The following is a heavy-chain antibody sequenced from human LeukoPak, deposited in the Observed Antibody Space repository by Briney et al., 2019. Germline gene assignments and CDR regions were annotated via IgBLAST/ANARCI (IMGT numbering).Heavy chain of an antibody. V-gene: IGHV3-48*03. D-gene: IGHD3-10*01. CDR2: TTSSGSTI. CDR3: ARVRSGAYFDY. CDR1: GFTFSSYE. J-gene: IGHJ4*02. Sequence: QAGGSLRLSCAASGFTFSSYEMNWVRQAPGKGLEWVSYTTSSGSTIYYAGSVKGRFTISRDNAKNSLYLQMNSLRAEDTAVYYCARVRSGAYFDYWGQGTLVTVSS.